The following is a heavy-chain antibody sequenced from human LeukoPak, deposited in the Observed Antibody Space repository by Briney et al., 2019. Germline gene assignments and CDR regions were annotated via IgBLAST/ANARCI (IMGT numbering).Heavy chain of an antibody. J-gene: IGHJ4*02. CDR1: GFSFSSYA. CDR2: ISGSGGST. V-gene: IGHV3-23*01. Sequence: PGGSLRVSCAASGFSFSSYAMSWVRQAPGKRLEWVSAISGSGGSTYYADSVKGRFTISRDNSKNTLYLQMNSLRAEDTAVYYCAKGTPFDWLFYVDYWGQGTLVTVSS. D-gene: IGHD3-9*01. CDR3: AKGTPFDWLFYVDY.